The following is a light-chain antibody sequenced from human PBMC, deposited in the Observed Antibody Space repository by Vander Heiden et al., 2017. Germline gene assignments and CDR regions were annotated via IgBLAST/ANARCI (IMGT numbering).Light chain of an antibody. CDR3: QQYNSYSHYT. CDR1: QSISSW. J-gene: IGKJ3*01. Sequence: DIQMTQSPSTLSASVGDRVTITCRASQSISSWLAWYQQKPGKAPKLLIYKASSLESGVPSRFSGSGYGTEFTLTISSRQPDDFATYYCQQYNSYSHYTFGHGTKVDIK. V-gene: IGKV1-5*03. CDR2: KAS.